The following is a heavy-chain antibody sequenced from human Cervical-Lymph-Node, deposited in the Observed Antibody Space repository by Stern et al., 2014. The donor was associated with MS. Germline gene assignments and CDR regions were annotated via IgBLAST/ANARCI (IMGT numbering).Heavy chain of an antibody. V-gene: IGHV2-5*02. CDR1: GFSLSTSGVG. J-gene: IGHJ3*02. D-gene: IGHD6-13*01. CDR2: IYWDDDQ. Sequence: QVTLQESGPTLVKPTQTLTLTCTFSGFSLSTSGVGVGWIRQPPGNALEWLALIYWDDDQRYSPSLKSRLTITKDTSKNQVFLTMTNMDPVDTATYYCAHRGPIGSSWYGVEAFDIWGQGTMVTVSS. CDR3: AHRGPIGSSWYGVEAFDI.